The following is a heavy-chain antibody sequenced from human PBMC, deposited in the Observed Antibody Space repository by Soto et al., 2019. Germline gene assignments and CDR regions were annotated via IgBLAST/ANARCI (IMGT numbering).Heavy chain of an antibody. CDR1: GYTFTAFY. CDR2: IDPNTGGT. D-gene: IGHD3-22*01. V-gene: IGHV1-2*02. J-gene: IGHJ3*02. CDR3: AREYGGPDSSGYGFDT. Sequence: ASVKVSCKASGYTFTAFYIHWVRPAPGQGLAGVAWIDPNTGGTSSAQWFQGRGGVTRDTSIRTANMELSSLTFDDAAGYYWAREYGGPDSSGYGFDTWGQGTMVTVSS.